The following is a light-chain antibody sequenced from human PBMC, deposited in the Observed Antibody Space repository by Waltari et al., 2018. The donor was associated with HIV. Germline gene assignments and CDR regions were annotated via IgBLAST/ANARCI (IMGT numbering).Light chain of an antibody. Sequence: QSALPQPASVSGSIGQSITISCTGTSSDVGSTNLLPWYQHHPVKAPKLIIYEVYKRPSGVSNRFSGSKSGNTASLTVSGLQAEDEADYYCCSYAGSSIPFGGGTKLTVL. CDR1: SSDVGSTNL. CDR3: CSYAGSSIP. V-gene: IGLV2-23*02. J-gene: IGLJ2*01. CDR2: EVY.